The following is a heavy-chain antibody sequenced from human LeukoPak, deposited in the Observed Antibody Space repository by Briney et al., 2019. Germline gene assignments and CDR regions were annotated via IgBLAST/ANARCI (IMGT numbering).Heavy chain of an antibody. J-gene: IGHJ1*01. CDR2: IYSGGST. CDR1: GFSVSTNY. D-gene: IGHD6-13*01. V-gene: IGHV3-53*01. Sequence: PGGSLRLSCAASGFSVSTNYMSWVRQAPGKGLEWVSVIYSGGSTYYADSAKGRFTISRDNSKNTLYLQMNGLRAEDAAVYYCARGMVDQQLVLFQHWGQGTLVTVSS. CDR3: ARGMVDQQLVLFQH.